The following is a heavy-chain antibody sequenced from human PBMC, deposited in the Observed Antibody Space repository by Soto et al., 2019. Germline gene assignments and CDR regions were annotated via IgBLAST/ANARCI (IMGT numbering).Heavy chain of an antibody. CDR2: IYSGGNT. J-gene: IGHJ5*02. CDR3: ARNPLSSSWDFSP. D-gene: IGHD6-13*01. Sequence: EVHLVESGGGLVQPGGSLRLSCAASGFIVSSNYMSWVRQAPGKGLEWVSLIYSGGNTFYADSVKGRFTISRDHSKNTLYLQMNSLRAEDTAIYYCARNPLSSSWDFSPWGQGTLVTVSS. CDR1: GFIVSSNY. V-gene: IGHV3-66*01.